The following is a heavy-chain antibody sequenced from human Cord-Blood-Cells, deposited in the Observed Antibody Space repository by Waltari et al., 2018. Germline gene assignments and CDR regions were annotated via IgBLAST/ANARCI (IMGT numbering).Heavy chain of an antibody. CDR1: GYTFTSYG. V-gene: IGHV1-18*01. D-gene: IGHD6-19*01. Sequence: QVQLVQSGAEVKKPGASVKVSCKASGYTFTSYGISWVRQAPGQGLEWMGWISAYNGNTKYAQKLQGRVTMTTDTSTSTAYMELRSLRSDDTAVYYCARYHMDSSGWYYYYYYGMDVWGQGTTVTVSS. CDR3: ARYHMDSSGWYYYYYYGMDV. CDR2: ISAYNGNT. J-gene: IGHJ6*02.